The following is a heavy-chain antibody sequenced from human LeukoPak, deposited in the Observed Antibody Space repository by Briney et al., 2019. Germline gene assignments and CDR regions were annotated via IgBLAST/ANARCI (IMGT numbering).Heavy chain of an antibody. V-gene: IGHV1-2*02. J-gene: IGHJ4*02. D-gene: IGHD1/OR15-1a*01. Sequence: GASVTVPCKTSGYFVSDYYMHWVRQAPGQGLEGMGWLRGDTGDTDSPQKFKGRVTMTRDTATNTTYMQLSRLTYDDTAIYFCARVRNNACDYWGQGTLVTVSS. CDR2: LRGDTGDT. CDR3: ARVRNNACDY. CDR1: GYFVSDYY.